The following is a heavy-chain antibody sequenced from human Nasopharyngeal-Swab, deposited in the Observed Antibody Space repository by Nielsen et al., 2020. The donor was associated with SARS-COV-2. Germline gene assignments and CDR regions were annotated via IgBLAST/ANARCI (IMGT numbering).Heavy chain of an antibody. CDR3: ARIRTGAYFDY. J-gene: IGHJ4*02. D-gene: IGHD1-14*01. CDR2: ISGSDGSA. Sequence: GESLKISCAASGFTFSSYAMSWVRQAPGKGLKWVSTISGSDGSAYYADSVKGRFTISRDNSRHTLCLQMNSLRAEDTAVHYCARIRTGAYFDYWGQGTLVTVSS. V-gene: IGHV3-23*01. CDR1: GFTFSSYA.